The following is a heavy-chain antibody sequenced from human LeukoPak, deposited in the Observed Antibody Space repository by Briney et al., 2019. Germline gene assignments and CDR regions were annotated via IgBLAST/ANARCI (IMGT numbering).Heavy chain of an antibody. CDR1: GGTFSSYA. CDR3: ARSLAYCGGDCYSSWFDP. CDR2: IIPILGIA. V-gene: IGHV1-69*04. D-gene: IGHD2-21*02. Sequence: VASVKVSCKASGGTFSSYAISWVRQAPGQGLEWMGRIIPILGIANYAQKFQGRVTITADKSTSTAYMELSSLRSEDTAVHYCARSLAYCGGDCYSSWFDPWGQGTLVTVSS. J-gene: IGHJ5*02.